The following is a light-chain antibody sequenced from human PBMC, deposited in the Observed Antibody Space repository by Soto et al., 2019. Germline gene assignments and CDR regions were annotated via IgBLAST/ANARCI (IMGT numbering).Light chain of an antibody. CDR3: QQSSNLPWT. Sequence: DIQMTQSPSSLSASVGDSVTITCRTSQYVDRYLSWYQQIPGRAPKLLIYSASSLVTGVPPRFRGSASGTEFTRSISSLQREDFATDFCQQSSNLPWTFGQGTKVEMK. CDR2: SAS. V-gene: IGKV1-39*01. CDR1: QYVDRY. J-gene: IGKJ1*01.